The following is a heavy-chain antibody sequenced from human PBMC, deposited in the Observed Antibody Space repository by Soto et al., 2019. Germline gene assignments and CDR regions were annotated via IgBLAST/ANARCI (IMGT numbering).Heavy chain of an antibody. CDR1: RCINFG. D-gene: IGHD1-7*01. Sequence: RCINFGVSWVRQMPGKGLEWMGRIDPSDSYTNYSPSFQGHVTISADKSISTAYLQWSSLKASDTAMYYFARHRPNWNYVHLFDYPGQRTLVTLSS. CDR3: ARHRPNWNYVHLFDY. CDR2: IDPSDSYT. V-gene: IGHV5-10-1*01. J-gene: IGHJ4*02.